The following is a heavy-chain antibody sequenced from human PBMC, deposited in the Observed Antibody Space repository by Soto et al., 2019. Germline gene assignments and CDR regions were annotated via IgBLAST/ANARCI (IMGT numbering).Heavy chain of an antibody. CDR1: GYTLTELS. Sequence: ASVKVSCKVSGYTLTELSMHWVRQAPGKGLEWMGGFDPEDGETIYAQKFQGRVTMTTDTSTSTAYMELRSLRSDDTAVYYCARKVKQWYAFDIWGQGTMVTVSS. CDR3: ARKVKQWYAFDI. CDR2: FDPEDGET. V-gene: IGHV1-24*01. J-gene: IGHJ3*02. D-gene: IGHD6-19*01.